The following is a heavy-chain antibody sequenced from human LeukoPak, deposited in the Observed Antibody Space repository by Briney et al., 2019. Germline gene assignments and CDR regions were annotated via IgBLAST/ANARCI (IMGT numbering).Heavy chain of an antibody. CDR2: ISLAGRT. CDR1: GGSITTTNY. V-gene: IGHV4-4*02. D-gene: IGHD1-26*01. Sequence: SGTLSLTCGVSGGSITTTNYWSWVRPPPGGGLEWIGEISLAGRTRYNPSLKSRVNISIDESKNHLYLNLASVTAADTAVYYCSRESGPFCPFGHWDQGTLVAVTS. J-gene: IGHJ4*02. CDR3: SRESGPFCPFGH.